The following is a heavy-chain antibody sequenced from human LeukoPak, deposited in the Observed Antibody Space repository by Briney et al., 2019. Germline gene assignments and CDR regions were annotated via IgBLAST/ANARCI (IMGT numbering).Heavy chain of an antibody. J-gene: IGHJ4*02. D-gene: IGHD2-21*02. Sequence: PGGSLRLSCAASGFTFGSYGMHWVRQAPGKGLEWVTFIRNDGSNKYYADSGKGRFTISRDNSKNTLYLQMNTLRAEDTAVYYCAKGVKHIVVVTAQHYFDYWGQGTLVTVSS. CDR2: IRNDGSNK. CDR3: AKGVKHIVVVTAQHYFDY. V-gene: IGHV3-30*02. CDR1: GFTFGSYG.